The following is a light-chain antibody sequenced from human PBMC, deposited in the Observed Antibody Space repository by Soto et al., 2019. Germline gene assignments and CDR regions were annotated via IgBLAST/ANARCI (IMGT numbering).Light chain of an antibody. Sequence: DIQMTQSPSSLSASVGDRVTITCRASQSISSYLNWYQQKPGKAPKLLIYAASSLQSGVPSRFSGSGSGTAFTLTISSLQPEDFATYYCQQSYSTHYTFGQGTKLEIK. J-gene: IGKJ2*01. CDR3: QQSYSTHYT. CDR1: QSISSY. V-gene: IGKV1-39*01. CDR2: AAS.